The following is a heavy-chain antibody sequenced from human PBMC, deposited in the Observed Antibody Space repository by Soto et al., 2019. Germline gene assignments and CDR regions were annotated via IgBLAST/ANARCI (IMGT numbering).Heavy chain of an antibody. Sequence: SETLSLTCTVSGGSISSSSYYWGWIRQPPGKGLEWIGSIYYSGSTYYNPSLKSRVTISVDTSKNQFSLKLSSVTAADTAVYYCASRKRVGYCSSTSCFDFDYWGQGTLVTVSS. CDR2: IYYSGST. J-gene: IGHJ4*02. D-gene: IGHD2-2*01. V-gene: IGHV4-39*01. CDR1: GGSISSSSYY. CDR3: ASRKRVGYCSSTSCFDFDY.